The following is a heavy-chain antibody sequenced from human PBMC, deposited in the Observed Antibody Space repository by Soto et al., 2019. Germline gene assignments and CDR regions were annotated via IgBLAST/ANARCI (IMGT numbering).Heavy chain of an antibody. Sequence: ETLSLTCTVSGGSISSYYWSWIRQPPGKGLEWIGYIYYSGSTNYNPSLKSRVTISVDTSKNHFSLKLSSVTAADTAVYYCARGGGITIFGVATDAFDIWGQGTMVTVSS. CDR1: GGSISSYY. J-gene: IGHJ3*02. CDR3: ARGGGITIFGVATDAFDI. D-gene: IGHD3-3*01. CDR2: IYYSGST. V-gene: IGHV4-59*01.